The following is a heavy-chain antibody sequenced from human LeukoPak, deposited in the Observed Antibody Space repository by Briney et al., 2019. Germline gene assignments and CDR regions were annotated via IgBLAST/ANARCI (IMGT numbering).Heavy chain of an antibody. J-gene: IGHJ2*01. Sequence: SETLSLTCTVSGGSISSYYWSWIRQPPGKGLEWIGYIYYSGSTNYNPSLKSRVTISVDTSKNQFSLKLSSVTAADTAVYYCARGLSRLPILYGDYDSNWYFDLWGRGTLVTVSS. CDR3: ARGLSRLPILYGDYDSNWYFDL. CDR1: GGSISSYY. D-gene: IGHD4-17*01. CDR2: IYYSGST. V-gene: IGHV4-59*01.